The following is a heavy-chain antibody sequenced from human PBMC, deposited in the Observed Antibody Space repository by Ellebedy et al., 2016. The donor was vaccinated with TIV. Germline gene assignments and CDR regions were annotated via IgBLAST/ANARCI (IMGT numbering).Heavy chain of an antibody. CDR1: GFTFSSYG. CDR3: ARGFGYDY. V-gene: IGHV3-30*03. J-gene: IGHJ4*02. Sequence: GESLKISCAASGFTFSSYGMHWVRQAPGKGLEWVAVISYDGSNKYYADSVKGRFTISRDNSKNTLYLQMNSLRAEDTAVYYCARGFGYDYWGQGTLVTVSS. D-gene: IGHD2-2*03. CDR2: ISYDGSNK.